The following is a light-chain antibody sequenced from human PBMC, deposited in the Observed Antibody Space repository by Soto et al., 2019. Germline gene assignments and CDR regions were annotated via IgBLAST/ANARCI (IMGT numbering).Light chain of an antibody. CDR3: QQYNNWPLT. V-gene: IGKV3-15*01. J-gene: IGKJ4*01. CDR2: GTS. Sequence: EIVMTQSPATLSVSPGERATLSCRARQSVSSNFAWYQQKPCQAPRPLIYGTSTRATGIPARFSGSGSGTMFTLTISSLQSEDFAVYYWQQYNNWPLTFGGGTKVEIK. CDR1: QSVSSN.